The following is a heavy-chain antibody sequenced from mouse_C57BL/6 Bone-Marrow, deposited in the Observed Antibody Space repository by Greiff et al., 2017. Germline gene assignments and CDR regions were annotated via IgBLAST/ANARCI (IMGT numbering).Heavy chain of an antibody. D-gene: IGHD3-2*02. CDR2: INPSTGGT. V-gene: IGHV1-42*01. J-gene: IGHJ3*01. Sequence: EVQGVESGPELVKPGASVKISCKASGYSFTGYYMNWVKQSPEQSLEWIGEINPSTGGTTYNQKFKAKATLTVDKSSSTAYMQLKSLTSEDSAVYYCGRRGQLRPFAYWGQGTLVTVSA. CDR3: GRRGQLRPFAY. CDR1: GYSFTGYY.